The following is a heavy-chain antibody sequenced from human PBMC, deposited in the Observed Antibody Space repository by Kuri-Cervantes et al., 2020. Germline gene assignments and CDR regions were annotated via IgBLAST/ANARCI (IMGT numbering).Heavy chain of an antibody. CDR1: GGSFSSGSYY. V-gene: IGHV4-61*01. CDR2: IYYSGST. Sequence: SETLSLTCTVSGGSFSSGSYYWSWIRQPPGKGLEWIGYIYYSGSTNYNPSLKSRVTISVDTSRTQFSLRLSSVTAADTAVYYCARASVYDSSGHYYYGMDVWGQGTTVTVSS. D-gene: IGHD3-22*01. CDR3: ARASVYDSSGHYYYGMDV. J-gene: IGHJ6*02.